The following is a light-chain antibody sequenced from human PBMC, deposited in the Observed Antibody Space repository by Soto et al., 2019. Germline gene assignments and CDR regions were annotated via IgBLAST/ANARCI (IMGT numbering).Light chain of an antibody. CDR3: QHFHNWPPWT. CDR1: QSVSSS. J-gene: IGKJ1*01. Sequence: EVVTTQSPDTLSVSPGERATLSCRASQSVSSSLAWYQQKPGQAPRLLIYGASTRATGVPARFSGSGSGTEFTLTISSLQSEDVAVYYCQHFHNWPPWTFGQGTRVEIK. V-gene: IGKV3-15*01. CDR2: GAS.